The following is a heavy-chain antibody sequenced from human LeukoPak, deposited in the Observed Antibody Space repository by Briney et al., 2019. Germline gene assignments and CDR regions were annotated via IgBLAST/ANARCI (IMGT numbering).Heavy chain of an antibody. CDR3: ARDSYSSSWWDGWFDP. J-gene: IGHJ5*02. Sequence: ASVKVSCKASGYTFTSYYMHWVRQAPGQGLEWMGIINPSGGSTSYAQKFQGRVTMTRDTSTSTVYMELSSLRPEDTAVYYCARDSYSSSWWDGWFDPWGQGTLVTVSS. V-gene: IGHV1-46*01. D-gene: IGHD6-13*01. CDR1: GYTFTSYY. CDR2: INPSGGST.